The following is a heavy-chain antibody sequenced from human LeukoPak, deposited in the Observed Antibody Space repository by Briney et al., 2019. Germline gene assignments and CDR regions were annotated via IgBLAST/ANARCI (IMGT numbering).Heavy chain of an antibody. CDR2: INPSGGST. V-gene: IGHV1-46*01. Sequence: ASVKVSCKASGYTFTSYYMHWVRQAPGQGLEWMGIINPSGGSTSYAQKLRGRVTMTRDTSTSTVYMELSSLRSEDTAVYYCARGGGAPTPIDYWGQGTLVTVSS. CDR1: GYTFTSYY. J-gene: IGHJ4*02. CDR3: ARGGGAPTPIDY. D-gene: IGHD3-16*01.